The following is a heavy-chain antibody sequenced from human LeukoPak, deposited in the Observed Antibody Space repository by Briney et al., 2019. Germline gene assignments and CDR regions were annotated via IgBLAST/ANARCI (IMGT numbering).Heavy chain of an antibody. CDR3: ARAEYSSGWFPMDV. Sequence: SETLSLTCTVSGGSISSYYWSWIRQPPGKGLEWIGYIYYSGGTNYNPSLKSRVTISVDTSKNQFSLKLSSVTAADTAVYYCARAEYSSGWFPMDVWGQGTTVTVSS. CDR1: GGSISSYY. D-gene: IGHD6-19*01. V-gene: IGHV4-59*01. CDR2: IYYSGGT. J-gene: IGHJ6*02.